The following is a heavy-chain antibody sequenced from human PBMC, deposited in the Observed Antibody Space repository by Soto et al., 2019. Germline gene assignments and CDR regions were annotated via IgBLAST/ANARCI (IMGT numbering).Heavy chain of an antibody. V-gene: IGHV1-8*01. CDR2: MNPNSGNT. Sequence: ASVKVSCKASGYTFTSYDINWVRQATGQGLEWMGWMNPNSGNTGYAQKFQGRVTMTRNTSISTAYMELSRLRSDDTAVYYCARTGGAWDYYYYYGMDVWGQGTTVTVSS. D-gene: IGHD1-26*01. CDR1: GYTFTSYD. CDR3: ARTGGAWDYYYYYGMDV. J-gene: IGHJ6*02.